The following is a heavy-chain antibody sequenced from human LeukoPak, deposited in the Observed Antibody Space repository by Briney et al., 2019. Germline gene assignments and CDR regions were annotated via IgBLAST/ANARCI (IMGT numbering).Heavy chain of an antibody. CDR2: ISSSDGST. D-gene: IGHD1-26*01. CDR3: ARARHEWELLCDY. Sequence: GGSLRLSCVASGFTFSSYAMNWVRQAPGKGLEWVSAISSSDGSTYYADSVKGRSTISRNNSKNTLYLQMNSLRAEDTAVYYCARARHEWELLCDYWGQGTLVTVSS. J-gene: IGHJ4*02. CDR1: GFTFSSYA. V-gene: IGHV3-23*01.